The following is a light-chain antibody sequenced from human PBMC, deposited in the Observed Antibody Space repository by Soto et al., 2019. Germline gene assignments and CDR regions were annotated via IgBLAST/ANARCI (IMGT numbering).Light chain of an antibody. Sequence: QAVVTQSPSASGTPGQRVTISCSGSSSNIGGNAVNWYQQLPGTTPKLLIYSNNQRPSGVPDRFSGSKSGTSASLAISGLQSEDEADYYCAAWDDSLSGYVFGTGTQLTVL. CDR2: SNN. CDR1: SSNIGGNA. V-gene: IGLV1-44*01. J-gene: IGLJ1*01. CDR3: AAWDDSLSGYV.